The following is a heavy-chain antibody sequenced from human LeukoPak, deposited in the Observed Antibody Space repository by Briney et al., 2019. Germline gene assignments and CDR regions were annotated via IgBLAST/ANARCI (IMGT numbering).Heavy chain of an antibody. J-gene: IGHJ5*02. CDR1: GFTFSSYA. V-gene: IGHV3-30*04. CDR3: AKVPRQHDNWFDL. CDR2: ISYDGSNK. Sequence: GGSLRLSCAASGFTFSSYAMHWVRQAPGKGLEWVAVISYDGSNKYYADSVKGRFTISRDNSKNTLYLQMNSLRAEDTAVYYCAKVPRQHDNWFDLWGQGTLVTVSS. D-gene: IGHD6-13*01.